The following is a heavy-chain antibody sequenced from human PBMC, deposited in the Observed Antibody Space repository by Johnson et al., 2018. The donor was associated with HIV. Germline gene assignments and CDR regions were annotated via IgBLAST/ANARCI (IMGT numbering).Heavy chain of an antibody. D-gene: IGHD2-21*01. CDR3: ASGRPIFEAFDI. V-gene: IGHV3-30*04. CDR2: ISYDGSNK. CDR1: GFTFSSYA. Sequence: VQLVESGGGLVQPGRSLRLSCAASGFTFSSYAMHWVRQAPGKGLEWVAVISYDGSNKYYADSVKGRFTISRDNSKNTLYLQMNSLRAEDTAVYYCASGRPIFEAFDIWGQGTMVTVSS. J-gene: IGHJ3*02.